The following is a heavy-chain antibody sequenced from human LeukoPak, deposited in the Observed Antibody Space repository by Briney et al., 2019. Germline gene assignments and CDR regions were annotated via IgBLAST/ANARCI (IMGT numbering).Heavy chain of an antibody. Sequence: GGSLRLSCAASGFTFSSYWMHWVRQAPGKGLEWVSVIYSGGSTYYADSVKGRFTISRDNSKNTLYLQMNSLRAEDTAVYYCARDLYGDYPHWGQGTLVTVSS. CDR2: IYSGGST. CDR3: ARDLYGDYPH. V-gene: IGHV3-66*01. J-gene: IGHJ4*02. D-gene: IGHD4-17*01. CDR1: GFTFSSYW.